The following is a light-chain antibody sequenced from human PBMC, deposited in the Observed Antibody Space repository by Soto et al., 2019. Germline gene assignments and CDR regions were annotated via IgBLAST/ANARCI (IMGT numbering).Light chain of an antibody. CDR3: CSYAGRYTVV. V-gene: IGLV2-11*01. CDR2: DVI. Sequence: QSVLTQPRSVSGSPGQSVTISCTGTSSDVGGYDYVSWYQQYPGKAPKLIIYDVIKRPSGVPDRFSGSKSGNTASLTISGLQSEDEADYSCCSYAGRYTVVFGGGTKLTVL. CDR1: SSDVGGYDY. J-gene: IGLJ2*01.